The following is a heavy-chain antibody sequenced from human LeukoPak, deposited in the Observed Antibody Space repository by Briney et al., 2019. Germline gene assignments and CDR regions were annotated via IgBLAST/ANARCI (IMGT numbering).Heavy chain of an antibody. CDR1: GGSFSGYY. Sequence: SETLSLTCAVYGGSFSGYYWSWIRQPPGKGLEWIGEINHSGSTNYNPSLKSRVTISVDTSKNQFSLKLSSVTAADTAVYYCARAYSGYDLGYYFDYWGQGTLVTVSS. D-gene: IGHD5-12*01. V-gene: IGHV4-34*01. CDR2: INHSGST. CDR3: ARAYSGYDLGYYFDY. J-gene: IGHJ4*02.